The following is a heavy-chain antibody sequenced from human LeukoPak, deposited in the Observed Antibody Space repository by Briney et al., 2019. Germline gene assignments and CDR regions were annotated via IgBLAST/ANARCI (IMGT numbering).Heavy chain of an antibody. CDR1: GGSISSGGYY. V-gene: IGHV4-30-2*03. CDR3: ARHEGAHAFDI. CDR2: IYHSGST. D-gene: IGHD1-26*01. J-gene: IGHJ3*02. Sequence: PSETLSLTCTVSGGSISSGGYYWSWIRQPPGKGLEWIGYIYHSGSTYYNPSLKSRVTISADTSKNQFSLKLSSVTAADTAVYYCARHEGAHAFDIWGQGTMVTVSS.